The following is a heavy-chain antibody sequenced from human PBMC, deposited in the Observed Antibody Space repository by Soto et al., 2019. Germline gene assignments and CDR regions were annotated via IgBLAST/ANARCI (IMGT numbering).Heavy chain of an antibody. Sequence: SVKVSCKASGGTFSSYAISWVRQAPGQGLEWMGGIIPIFGTANYAQKFQGRVTITADESTSTAYMELSSLRSEDTAVYYCARDQLGRYNWNYMGAFDIWGQGTMVTVSS. V-gene: IGHV1-69*13. J-gene: IGHJ3*02. CDR1: GGTFSSYA. D-gene: IGHD1-7*01. CDR2: IIPIFGTA. CDR3: ARDQLGRYNWNYMGAFDI.